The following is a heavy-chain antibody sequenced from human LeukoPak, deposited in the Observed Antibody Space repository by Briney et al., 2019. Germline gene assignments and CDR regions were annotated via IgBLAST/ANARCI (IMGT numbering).Heavy chain of an antibody. Sequence: GGSLRLSCAASGFTFSSYEMNWVRQAPGKGLEWVSYISSTGSTIYYADSVKGRFTISRDNAKNSLFLQMNSLRAVDTAVYYCARGLGWLQLRYWGQGTLVTVSS. CDR2: ISSTGSTI. CDR3: ARGLGWLQLRY. J-gene: IGHJ4*02. V-gene: IGHV3-48*03. CDR1: GFTFSSYE. D-gene: IGHD5-24*01.